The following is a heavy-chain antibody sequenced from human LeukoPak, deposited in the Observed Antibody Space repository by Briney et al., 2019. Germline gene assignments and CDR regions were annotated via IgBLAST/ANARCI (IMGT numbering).Heavy chain of an antibody. CDR2: FDPEDGET. V-gene: IGHV1-24*01. CDR1: GYTLTELS. D-gene: IGHD2-2*01. J-gene: IGHJ5*02. CDR3: ARGPIVVVPAAISRESWFDP. Sequence: ASVKVSCKVSGYTLTELSMHWVRQAPGKGLEWMGGFDPEDGETIYAQKFQGRVTMTEDTSTDTAYMELSSLRSEDTAVYYCARGPIVVVPAAISRESWFDPWGQGTLVTVFS.